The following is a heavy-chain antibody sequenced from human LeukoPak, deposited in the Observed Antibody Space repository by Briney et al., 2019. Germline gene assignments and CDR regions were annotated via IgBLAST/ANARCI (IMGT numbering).Heavy chain of an antibody. CDR2: ISAYNGNT. CDR3: ARGLRQAGYGSGARIRYYGMDV. Sequence: ASVKVSCKASGYTFTSYGISWVRQAPGQGLEWMGWISAYNGNTNYAQKLQGRVTMTTDTSTSTAYMELRSLRSDDTAVYYCARGLRQAGYGSGARIRYYGMDVWGQGTTVTVSS. V-gene: IGHV1-18*01. CDR1: GYTFTSYG. J-gene: IGHJ6*02. D-gene: IGHD3-10*01.